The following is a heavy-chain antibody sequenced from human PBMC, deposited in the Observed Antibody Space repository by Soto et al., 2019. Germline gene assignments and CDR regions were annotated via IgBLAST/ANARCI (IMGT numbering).Heavy chain of an antibody. V-gene: IGHV3-21*01. Sequence: EVQLVESGGGLVKPGGSLRLSCAASGFTFSSFSMNWVRQAPGKGLEWVSYISSSSSYIYYADSVKGRFTISRDNAKNSLYLQMNSLRVEDTALYYCARVPRGPGVRDNYFDYWGQGTLVTVPS. CDR2: ISSSSSYI. J-gene: IGHJ4*02. CDR1: GFTFSSFS. CDR3: ARVPRGPGVRDNYFDY. D-gene: IGHD2-15*01.